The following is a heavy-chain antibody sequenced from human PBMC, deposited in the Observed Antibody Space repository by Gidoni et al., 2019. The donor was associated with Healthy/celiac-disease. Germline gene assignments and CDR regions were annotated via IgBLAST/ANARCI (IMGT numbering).Heavy chain of an antibody. V-gene: IGHV5-51*01. Sequence: EVQLVQPGAEVKKPGESLKISCKGSGDSFPSYWIGWVRQMPGKGLEWMGILYPGDSDTRYIPSFQGQVTISADKSISTAYLQWSSLKASDTAMYYCARCSTHEEFDYWGQGTLVTVSS. CDR3: ARCSTHEEFDY. CDR2: LYPGDSDT. CDR1: GDSFPSYW. J-gene: IGHJ4*02. D-gene: IGHD3-10*02.